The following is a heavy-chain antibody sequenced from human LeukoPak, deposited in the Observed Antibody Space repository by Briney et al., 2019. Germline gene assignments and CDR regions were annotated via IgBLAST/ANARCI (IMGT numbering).Heavy chain of an antibody. V-gene: IGHV1-69*13. Sequence: SVKVSCKASGGTSSSYAISWVRQAPGQGLEWVGGIIPIFGTANYAQKFQGRVTITADESTSTACMELSSLRSEDTAVYYCARGTYSSGWYLDWFDPWGQGTLVTVSS. J-gene: IGHJ5*02. D-gene: IGHD6-19*01. CDR3: ARGTYSSGWYLDWFDP. CDR1: GGTSSSYA. CDR2: IIPIFGTA.